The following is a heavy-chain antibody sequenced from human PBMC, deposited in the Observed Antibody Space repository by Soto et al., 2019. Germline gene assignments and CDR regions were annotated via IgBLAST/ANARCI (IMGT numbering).Heavy chain of an antibody. CDR2: IWYDGSNK. J-gene: IGHJ4*02. CDR1: GFTFSSYG. Sequence: GGSLRLSCAASGFTFSSYGMHWVRQAPGKGLEWVAVIWYDGSNKYYADSVKSRFTISRDNSKNTLYLQMNSLRAEDTAVYYCARDYVVVVPAAIHLGPDYWGQGTLVTVSS. D-gene: IGHD2-2*01. CDR3: ARDYVVVVPAAIHLGPDY. V-gene: IGHV3-33*01.